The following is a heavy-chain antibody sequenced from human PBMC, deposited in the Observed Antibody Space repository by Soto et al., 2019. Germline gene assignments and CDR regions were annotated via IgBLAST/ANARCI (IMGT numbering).Heavy chain of an antibody. CDR3: ARAEDAILTGGSAFDI. Sequence: SETLSLTCAVSGYSISSGYYWSWIRQPPGKGLEWIGEINHSGSTNYNPSLKSRVTISVDTSKNQFSLKLSSVTAADTAVYYCARAEDAILTGGSAFDIWGQGTMVTVSS. V-gene: IGHV4-34*01. CDR1: GYSISSGYY. CDR2: INHSGST. J-gene: IGHJ3*02. D-gene: IGHD3-9*01.